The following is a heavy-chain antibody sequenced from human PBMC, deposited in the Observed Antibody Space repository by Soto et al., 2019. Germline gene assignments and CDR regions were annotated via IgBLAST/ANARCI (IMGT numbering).Heavy chain of an antibody. Sequence: QVQLVQSGAEVKKPGASVKVSCKASGYTFTSYYMHWVRQAPGQGLEWMGIINPSGGSTSYAQKFQGRVTMTRDTSTSTVDMELSSLRSEDTAVYYRARAPPSGGSVPHWGPGTLVTVSS. CDR1: GYTFTSYY. V-gene: IGHV1-46*01. CDR2: INPSGGST. CDR3: ARAPPSGGSVPH. J-gene: IGHJ1*01. D-gene: IGHD1-26*01.